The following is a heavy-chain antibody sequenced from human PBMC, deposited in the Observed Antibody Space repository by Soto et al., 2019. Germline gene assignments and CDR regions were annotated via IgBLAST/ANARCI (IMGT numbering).Heavy chain of an antibody. V-gene: IGHV4-34*01. Sequence: PSETLSLTCAVYGGSFSGYYWSWIRQPPGKGLEWIGEINHSGSTNYNPSPKSRVTISVDTSKNQFSLKLSSVTAADTAVYYFARDGNGSYYIDYWGQGTLVTVSS. CDR2: INHSGST. J-gene: IGHJ4*02. D-gene: IGHD1-26*01. CDR3: ARDGNGSYYIDY. CDR1: GGSFSGYY.